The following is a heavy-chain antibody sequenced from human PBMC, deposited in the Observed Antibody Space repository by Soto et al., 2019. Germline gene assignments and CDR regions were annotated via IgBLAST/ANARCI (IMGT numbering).Heavy chain of an antibody. CDR3: AKNGDYSYYYAMDV. D-gene: IGHD4-17*01. V-gene: IGHV3-11*06. J-gene: IGHJ6*02. Sequence: QVQLVESGGGLVKPGGSLRLSCAASGFTFSDYFMSWIRQAPGKGPEWISHISSSSISTNYADSVKGRFTISRDNAKNSLYLEMTSLTAEDTAIYYSAKNGDYSYYYAMDVWGQGTTVSVSS. CDR1: GFTFSDYF. CDR2: ISSSSIST.